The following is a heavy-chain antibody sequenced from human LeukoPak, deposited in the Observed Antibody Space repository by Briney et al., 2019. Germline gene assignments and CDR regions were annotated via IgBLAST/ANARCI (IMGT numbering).Heavy chain of an antibody. Sequence: SETLSLTCTVSGGSISSSSYYWSWIRQPPGKGLEWIGYIYYSGSTNYNPSLKSRVTISVDTSKNQFSLKLSSVTAADTAVYYCARARITMVRGVISAADNWFDPWGQGTLVTVSS. V-gene: IGHV4-61*01. J-gene: IGHJ5*02. CDR1: GGSISSSSYY. D-gene: IGHD3-10*01. CDR2: IYYSGST. CDR3: ARARITMVRGVISAADNWFDP.